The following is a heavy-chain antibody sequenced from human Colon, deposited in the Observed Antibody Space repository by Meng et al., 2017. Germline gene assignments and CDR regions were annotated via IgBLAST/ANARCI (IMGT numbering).Heavy chain of an antibody. CDR3: ARTGCSSSSCYDY. J-gene: IGHJ4*02. CDR1: GYSFTTYA. D-gene: IGHD2-2*01. Sequence: QLQLLQSGAEVKKPGASVKVSCKASGYSFTTYAMHWVRQAPGQRLEWMGWINAGNGNTKYSEKFQSRVTITRDTAASTAYMELSSLRSEDTAVYYCARTGCSSSSCYDYWGQGTLVTVSS. CDR2: INAGNGNT. V-gene: IGHV1-3*01.